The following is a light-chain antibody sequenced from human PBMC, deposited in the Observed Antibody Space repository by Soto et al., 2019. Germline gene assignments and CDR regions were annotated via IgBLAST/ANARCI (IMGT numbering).Light chain of an antibody. CDR2: SNN. CDR3: AAWDDSLNGQVV. Sequence: QSVLTQPPSASGTPGQWVTISCSGSSSNIGSHTVNWYQQLPGTAPKLLMYSNNQRPSGVPDRFSGSKSGTSASLAISGLQSEDEADYYCAAWDDSLNGQVVFGGGTKVTVL. J-gene: IGLJ2*01. CDR1: SSNIGSHT. V-gene: IGLV1-44*01.